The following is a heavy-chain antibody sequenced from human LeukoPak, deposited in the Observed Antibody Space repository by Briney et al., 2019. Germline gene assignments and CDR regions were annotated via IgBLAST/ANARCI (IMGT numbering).Heavy chain of an antibody. CDR1: GGSISSYY. V-gene: IGHV4-59*12. Sequence: SETLSLTCTVSGGSISSYYWSWIRQPPGKGLEWIANIYYSGSTNYNPSLTSRVTISVDTSKNQFSLKLTSVTAADTAVYYCARLAVVAIDYWGQGTLVTVSS. D-gene: IGHD2-15*01. CDR2: IYYSGST. J-gene: IGHJ4*02. CDR3: ARLAVVAIDY.